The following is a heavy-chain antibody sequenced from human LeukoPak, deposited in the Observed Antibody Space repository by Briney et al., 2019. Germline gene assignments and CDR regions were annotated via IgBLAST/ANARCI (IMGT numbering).Heavy chain of an antibody. CDR2: ISYSGRT. Sequence: PSETLSLTCTVSGGSISSNSYYWGWIRQPPGKGLECIGRISYSGRTYYNPSLQSRVTISVDTSKNQFSLRLSSVTAADTAVYYCARLRAYYYDSSGYYNFDFWGQGTLVTVSS. J-gene: IGHJ4*02. V-gene: IGHV4-39*01. CDR3: ARLRAYYYDSSGYYNFDF. CDR1: GGSISSNSYY. D-gene: IGHD3-22*01.